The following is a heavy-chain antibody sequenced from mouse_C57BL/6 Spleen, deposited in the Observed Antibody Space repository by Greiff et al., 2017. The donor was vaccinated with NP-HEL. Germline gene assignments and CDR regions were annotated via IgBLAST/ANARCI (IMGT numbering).Heavy chain of an antibody. J-gene: IGHJ4*01. CDR2: IYPGNSDT. CDR3: TRFYYGSSYDVFYVMDY. D-gene: IGHD1-1*01. V-gene: IGHV1-5*01. Sequence: EVQLQQSGTVLARPGASVKMSCKTSGYTFTSYWMHWVKQRPGQGLEWIGAIYPGNSDTSYNQKFKGKAKLTAVTSASTAYMELSSLTNEDSAVYYCTRFYYGSSYDVFYVMDYWGQGTSVTVSS. CDR1: GYTFTSYW.